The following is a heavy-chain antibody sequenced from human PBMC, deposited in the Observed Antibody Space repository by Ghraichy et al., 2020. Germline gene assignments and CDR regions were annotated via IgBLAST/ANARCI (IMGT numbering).Heavy chain of an antibody. J-gene: IGHJ4*02. V-gene: IGHV4-34*01. Sequence: SETLSLTCAVYGGSFSGYYWSWIRQPPGKGLEWIGEINHSGSTNYNPSLKSRVTISVDTSKNQFSLKLSSVTAADTAVYYCARRAGSGWYTLFDYWGQGTLVTVSS. CDR3: ARRAGSGWYTLFDY. CDR1: GGSFSGYY. CDR2: INHSGST. D-gene: IGHD6-19*01.